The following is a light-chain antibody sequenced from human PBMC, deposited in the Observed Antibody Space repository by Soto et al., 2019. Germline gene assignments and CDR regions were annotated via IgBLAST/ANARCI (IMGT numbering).Light chain of an antibody. CDR2: EVT. CDR1: SSDVGSYNL. J-gene: IGLJ1*01. V-gene: IGLV2-14*02. CDR3: ASYAGSNKV. Sequence: QSVLTQPASVSGSPGQSITISCTGTSSDVGSYNLVSWYQQHPGKAPKLMIYEVTKRPSGVPDRFSGSKSGNTASLTVSGLLAEDEADYYCASYAGSNKVFGTGTKLTVL.